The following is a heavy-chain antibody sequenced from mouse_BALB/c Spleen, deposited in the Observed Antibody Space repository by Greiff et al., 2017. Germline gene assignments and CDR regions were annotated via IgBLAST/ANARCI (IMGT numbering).Heavy chain of an antibody. CDR1: GYTFTSYW. V-gene: IGHV1-87*01. Sequence: VKLMESGAELARPGASVKLSCKASGYTFTSYWMQWVKQRPGQGLEWIGAIYPGDGDTRYTQKFKGKATLTADKSSSTAYMQLSSLASEDSAVYYCAREGGPHAMDYWGQGTSVTVSS. CDR2: IYPGDGDT. CDR3: AREGGPHAMDY. D-gene: IGHD3-3*01. J-gene: IGHJ4*01.